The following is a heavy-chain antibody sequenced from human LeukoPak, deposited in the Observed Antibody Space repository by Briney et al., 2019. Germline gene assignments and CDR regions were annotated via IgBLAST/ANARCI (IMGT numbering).Heavy chain of an antibody. Sequence: SETLSLTCSVSGGSIGSYHWNWIRQPSGKGLEWIGIVFNNGGTKHNPSLKSRDAISVDTSKNQFALKLSSVTAADTAVYYCVASYGGYVLDYWGQGALVIVSS. V-gene: IGHV4-59*01. D-gene: IGHD5-12*01. CDR1: GGSIGSYH. J-gene: IGHJ4*02. CDR3: VASYGGYVLDY. CDR2: VFNNGGT.